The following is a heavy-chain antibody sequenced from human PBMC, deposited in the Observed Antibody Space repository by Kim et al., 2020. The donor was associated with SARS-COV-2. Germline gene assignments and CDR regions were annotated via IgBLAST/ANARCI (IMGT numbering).Heavy chain of an antibody. D-gene: IGHD5-18*01. J-gene: IGHJ4*02. CDR2: ST. Sequence: STHYNPSLKSRVTISVDTSKNQFSLKLSSVTAADTAVYYCARRGYSYGNYWGQGTLVTVSS. CDR3: ARRGYSYGNY. V-gene: IGHV4-34*01.